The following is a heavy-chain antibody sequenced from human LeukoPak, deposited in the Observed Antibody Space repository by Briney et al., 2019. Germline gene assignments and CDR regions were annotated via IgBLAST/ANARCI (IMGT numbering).Heavy chain of an antibody. CDR3: SRDDFWSDSRPTHGVDV. J-gene: IGHJ6*02. D-gene: IGHD3-3*01. CDR2: IYSSGSI. CDR1: GASISDGDCY. Sequence: PSQTLSLTCTVSGASISDGDCYWIWIRQPPGKGLEWIGYIYSSGSIYYNASLKSRVAISVDTSKNQFSLNLRSVTAADTAVYYCSRDDFWSDSRPTHGVDVWGQGTTVIVSS. V-gene: IGHV4-30-4*01.